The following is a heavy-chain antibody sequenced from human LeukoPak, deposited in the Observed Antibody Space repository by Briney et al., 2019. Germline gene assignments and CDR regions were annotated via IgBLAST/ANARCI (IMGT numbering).Heavy chain of an antibody. CDR1: DFTVSSNY. D-gene: IGHD3-10*01. Sequence: PGGSLRLSCAASDFTVSSNYMTWVRQAPGKGLEWVSVIYSGGSTYYTDSVKGRFTISRDDSTNTLYLQRNSLRAHDTAVYYCARDIGGSRHAYEYWGQGTLVTVSS. CDR2: IYSGGST. V-gene: IGHV3-53*01. CDR3: ARDIGGSRHAYEY. J-gene: IGHJ4*02.